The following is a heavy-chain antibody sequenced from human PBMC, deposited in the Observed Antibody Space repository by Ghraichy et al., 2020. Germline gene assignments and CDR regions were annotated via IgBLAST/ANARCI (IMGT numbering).Heavy chain of an antibody. CDR3: AGGPNYYYYYLDV. CDR1: GFTFGDYW. J-gene: IGHJ6*03. D-gene: IGHD5-24*01. CDR2: LNTDGTIT. Sequence: GSLRLSCATSGFTFGDYWMHWVRQVPGKGPVWVSRLNTDGTITKYADSVKGRFTISRDNAKNTLFLQMNSLRAEDTAVYYCAGGPNYYYYYLDVWGKGTTVTVSS. V-gene: IGHV3-74*03.